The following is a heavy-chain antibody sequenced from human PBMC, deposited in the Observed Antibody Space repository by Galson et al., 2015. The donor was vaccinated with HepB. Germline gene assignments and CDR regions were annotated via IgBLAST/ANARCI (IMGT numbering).Heavy chain of an antibody. CDR2: ISRSGGTT. Sequence: SLRLSCAASEFTFSSYAMHWVRQAPGKGLEYVSGISRSGGTTYYGNSVEGRFTISRDNSDNTLYLQMGSLRAGDTAVYYCVRSADISMGRGGDYWGQGTLVTVSS. J-gene: IGHJ4*02. CDR1: EFTFSSYA. V-gene: IGHV3-64*01. D-gene: IGHD5-18*01. CDR3: VRSADISMGRGGDY.